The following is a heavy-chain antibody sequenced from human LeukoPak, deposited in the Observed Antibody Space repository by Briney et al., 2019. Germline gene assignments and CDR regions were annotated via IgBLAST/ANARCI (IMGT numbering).Heavy chain of an antibody. V-gene: IGHV4-34*01. CDR2: INHPGST. CDR1: GGSFSGYY. J-gene: IGHJ4*02. CDR3: VAYYYDSNGYYFVDY. Sequence: SQTLSLTCGVHGGSFSGYYCSRSRQPPGKRLEWIGDINHPGSTNYKPSLKSRVTISVDTSKNQYSLKLSSVTAADTAVYYCVAYYYDSNGYYFVDYWGQGTLVTVSS. D-gene: IGHD3-22*01.